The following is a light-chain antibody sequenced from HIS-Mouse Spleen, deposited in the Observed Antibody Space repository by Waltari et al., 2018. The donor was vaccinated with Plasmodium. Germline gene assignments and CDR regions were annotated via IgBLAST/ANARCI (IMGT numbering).Light chain of an antibody. Sequence: EIVLTQSPGTLSLSPGERATLPCRHSPSVSSSYLAWYQQKPGQAPRLLILGASSRATGIPDRFSGSGSETDFTLTISRLGPEDFAVYYCQKYGSAPSTFGQGTRLEIK. CDR2: GAS. J-gene: IGKJ5*01. CDR3: QKYGSAPST. V-gene: IGKV3-20*01. CDR1: PSVSSSY.